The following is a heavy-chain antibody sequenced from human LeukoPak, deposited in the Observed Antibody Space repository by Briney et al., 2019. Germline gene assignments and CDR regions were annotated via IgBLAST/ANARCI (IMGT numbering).Heavy chain of an antibody. J-gene: IGHJ4*02. Sequence: GGCLRLSCTASGFTFSSYDMNWVRQAPGQGLEWVSTISASGGHTYYADSVRGRFTISRDNSKNTLYLQMNDLRAEDTAIYYCAKRVQLTYWGQGTLVTVSS. CDR1: GFTFSSYD. D-gene: IGHD5-18*01. CDR2: ISASGGHT. CDR3: AKRVQLTY. V-gene: IGHV3-23*01.